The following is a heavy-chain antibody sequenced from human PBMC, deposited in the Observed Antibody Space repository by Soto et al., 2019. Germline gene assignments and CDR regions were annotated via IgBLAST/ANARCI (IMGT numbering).Heavy chain of an antibody. V-gene: IGHV3-33*01. CDR1: GFTFSSYG. D-gene: IGHD3-10*01. J-gene: IGHJ6*02. CDR2: IWYDGSNK. Sequence: VPLLESGGGVVQPGRSLRLSCAASGFTFSSYGMHWVRQAPGKGLEWVAVIWYDGSNKYYADSVKGRFTISRDNSKNTLYLQMNSLRAEDTAVYYCARDRGITMVRGVIGYYYYGMDVWGQGTTVTVSS. CDR3: ARDRGITMVRGVIGYYYYGMDV.